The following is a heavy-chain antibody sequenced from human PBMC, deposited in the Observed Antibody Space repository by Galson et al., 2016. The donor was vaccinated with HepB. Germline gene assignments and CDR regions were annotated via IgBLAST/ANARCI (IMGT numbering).Heavy chain of an antibody. V-gene: IGHV3-11*01. J-gene: IGHJ6*04. CDR3: TRELSPYNDYGMDV. Sequence: SLRLSCAASGFTFSDYYMSWMRQAPGKGLEWVAYISSNGDPINYAQSVEGRFTISRVNAKNSVFLQMNSLRADDTAVDYCTRELSPYNDYGMDVWGKGTTVTVSS. CDR2: ISSNGDPI. D-gene: IGHD1-14*01. CDR1: GFTFSDYY.